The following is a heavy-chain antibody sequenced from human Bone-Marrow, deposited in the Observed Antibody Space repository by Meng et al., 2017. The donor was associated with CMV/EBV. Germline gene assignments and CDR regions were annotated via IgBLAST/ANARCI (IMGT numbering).Heavy chain of an antibody. CDR2: IHSDGSST. J-gene: IGHJ6*02. Sequence: ETLSLTCAASGFTFSSYWMHWVRQAPGKGLVWVSRIHSDGSSTSYADSVKGRFTISRDHAKNTLYLQMNSLRAEDTAVYYCARALDFWSGYNYYYGMDVWGQGTTVTVSS. CDR1: GFTFSSYW. V-gene: IGHV3-74*01. CDR3: ARALDFWSGYNYYYGMDV. D-gene: IGHD3-3*01.